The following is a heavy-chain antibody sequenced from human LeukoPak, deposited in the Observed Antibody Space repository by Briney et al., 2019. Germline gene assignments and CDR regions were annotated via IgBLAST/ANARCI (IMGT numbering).Heavy chain of an antibody. CDR2: IWHDGSNK. Sequence: GGSLRLSCAASGFTFSSYGMHWVRQAPGKGLEWVAVIWHDGSNKYYADSVKGRFTISRDNSKNTLYLQMNSLRAEDTAVYYCARGSAVAAAFDYWGQGTLVTVSS. V-gene: IGHV3-33*01. D-gene: IGHD6-19*01. CDR1: GFTFSSYG. J-gene: IGHJ4*02. CDR3: ARGSAVAAAFDY.